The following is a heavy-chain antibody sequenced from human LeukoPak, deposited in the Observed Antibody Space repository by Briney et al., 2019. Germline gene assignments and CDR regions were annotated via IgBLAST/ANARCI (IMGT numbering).Heavy chain of an antibody. V-gene: IGHV1-69*13. CDR3: ARANFLYCSSSTCLFDY. CDR2: IIPIFGTA. J-gene: IGHJ4*02. D-gene: IGHD2-2*01. Sequence: SVKVSCKASGGTFSSYAISWVRQAPGQGLEWMGGIIPIFGTANYAQKFQGRVTITADESTSTAYMELSSLRSEDTAVYYCARANFLYCSSSTCLFDYWGQGTLVTVSS. CDR1: GGTFSSYA.